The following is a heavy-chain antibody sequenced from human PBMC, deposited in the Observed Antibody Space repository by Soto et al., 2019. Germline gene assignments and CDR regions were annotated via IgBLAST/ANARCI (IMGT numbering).Heavy chain of an antibody. CDR3: ARDVRPYAPALRSNWFDP. CDR1: GYTFTSYG. D-gene: IGHD3-10*02. Sequence: QVQLVQSGAEVKKPGASVKVSCKASGYTFTSYGISWVRQAPGQGLAWMGWISAYNGNTNYAQKLQGRVTMTTDTSTSTAYMELRSLRSDDTAVYYCARDVRPYAPALRSNWFDPWGQGTLVTVSS. J-gene: IGHJ5*02. CDR2: ISAYNGNT. V-gene: IGHV1-18*01.